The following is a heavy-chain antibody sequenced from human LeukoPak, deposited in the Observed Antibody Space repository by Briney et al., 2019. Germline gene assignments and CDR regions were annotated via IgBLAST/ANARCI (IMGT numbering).Heavy chain of an antibody. D-gene: IGHD4-17*01. J-gene: IGHJ4*02. V-gene: IGHV3-74*01. CDR1: GFTFSSYW. CDR2: INSDGSST. CDR3: ARALSTVTYDASLDY. Sequence: PGGSLRLSCAASGFTFSSYWMHWVRQAPGKGLVWVSRINSDGSSTSYADSVKGRFTISRDNAKNTLYLQMNSLRAEDTAVYYCARALSTVTYDASLDYWGQGTLVTVSS.